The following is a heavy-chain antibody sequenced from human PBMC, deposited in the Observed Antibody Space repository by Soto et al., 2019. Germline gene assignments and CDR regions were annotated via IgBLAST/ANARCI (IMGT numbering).Heavy chain of an antibody. Sequence: QGQLVQSGAEVKKPGASVKVSCKASGSTFTSSTVSWVRQAPGQGLAWMGWINAHNGNTKYAQKFQGRLTMTTDTSTGTGYMELRSLRSDDTAIYFCAIADYGDPDYWGQGTVVTVSS. J-gene: IGHJ4*02. CDR1: GSTFTSST. CDR2: INAHNGNT. V-gene: IGHV1-18*01. D-gene: IGHD4-17*01. CDR3: AIADYGDPDY.